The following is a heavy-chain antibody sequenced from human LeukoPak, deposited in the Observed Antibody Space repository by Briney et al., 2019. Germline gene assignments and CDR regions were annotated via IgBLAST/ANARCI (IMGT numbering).Heavy chain of an antibody. CDR1: GYTLTELS. J-gene: IGHJ5*02. D-gene: IGHD5-24*01. CDR3: ARGHREDWFDP. Sequence: ASVKVSCKVSGYTLTELSMHWVRQAPGKGLEWMGGFDPEDGETIYAQKFQGRVTMTRDTSTSTVYMELSSLRSEDTAVYYCARGHREDWFDPWGQGTLVTVSS. CDR2: FDPEDGET. V-gene: IGHV1-24*01.